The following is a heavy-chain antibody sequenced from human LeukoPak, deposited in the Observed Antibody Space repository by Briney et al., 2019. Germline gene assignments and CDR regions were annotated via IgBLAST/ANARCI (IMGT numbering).Heavy chain of an antibody. CDR3: ARENRSKDPNAFDI. Sequence: SQTLSLTCAVSGGSISSGGYSWSWIRQPPGKGLEWIGYIYYSGSTNYNPSLKSRVTISVDTSKNQFSLKLSSVTAADTAVYYCARENRSKDPNAFDIWGQGTMVTVSS. J-gene: IGHJ3*02. V-gene: IGHV4-30-4*07. CDR2: IYYSGST. CDR1: GGSISSGGYS. D-gene: IGHD3-10*01.